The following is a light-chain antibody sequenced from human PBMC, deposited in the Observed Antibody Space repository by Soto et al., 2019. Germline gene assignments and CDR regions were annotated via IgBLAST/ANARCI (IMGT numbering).Light chain of an antibody. V-gene: IGLV1-40*01. Sequence: LTQPPSVSGAPGQRVTISCTGSISNIGAGYDVHWYQQLPGTAPKLLIYGNSNRPSGVPDRFSGSKSGTSASLAITGLQAEDEADYYCQSYDSSLSGYVFGTGTKVTVL. CDR2: GNS. CDR1: ISNIGAGYD. J-gene: IGLJ1*01. CDR3: QSYDSSLSGYV.